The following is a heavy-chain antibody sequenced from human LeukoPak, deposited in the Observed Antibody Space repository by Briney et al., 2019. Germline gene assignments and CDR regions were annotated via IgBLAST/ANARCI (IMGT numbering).Heavy chain of an antibody. J-gene: IGHJ6*02. CDR2: IIPNSGGT. V-gene: IGHV1-2*02. D-gene: IGHD3-10*01. CDR1: GYTFTGYY. CDR3: ARLARGSNYYYGMDV. Sequence: GASVKVSCKASGYTFTGYYMHWVRQAPGQGLEWMGWIIPNSGGTNYAQKFQGRVTMTRDTSISTAYMELSRLRSDDTAVYYCARLARGSNYYYGMDVWGQGTTVTVSS.